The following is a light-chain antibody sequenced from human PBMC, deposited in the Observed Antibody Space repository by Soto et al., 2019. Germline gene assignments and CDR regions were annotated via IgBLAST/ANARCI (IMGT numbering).Light chain of an antibody. V-gene: IGLV2-23*02. CDR2: EDN. CDR1: SSDIGSYNL. CDR3: CSYAGSSTFVV. Sequence: QSALTQPASVSESPGQSITISCTGTSSDIGSYNLVSWYQQHPGKAPKLMIYEDNKRPSGVSNRFSGSKSGNTASLTISGLQAEDEADYYCCSYAGSSTFVVFGGGTKLTVL. J-gene: IGLJ2*01.